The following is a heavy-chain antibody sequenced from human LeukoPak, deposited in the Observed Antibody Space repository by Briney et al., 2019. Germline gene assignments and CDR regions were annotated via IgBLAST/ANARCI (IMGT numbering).Heavy chain of an antibody. V-gene: IGHV3-23*01. CDR1: GFTFSSYA. CDR3: AKDGQRAGNYYYYYMDV. CDR2: ISGSGGST. Sequence: GGSLRLSCAASGFTFSSYAMSWVRQAPGKGLEWVSAISGSGGSTYYADSVKGRFTISRDNSNNTLYLQMNSLRAEDTAVYYCAKDGQRAGNYYYYYMDVWGKGTTVTVSS. J-gene: IGHJ6*03.